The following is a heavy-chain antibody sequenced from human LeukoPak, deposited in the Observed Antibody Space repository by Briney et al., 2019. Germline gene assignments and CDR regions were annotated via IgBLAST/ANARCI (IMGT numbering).Heavy chain of an antibody. Sequence: SETLSLTCTVSGGPISSYYWNWIRQPPGKGLEWIGYIYYSGSTNYNPSLKSRVTISVDTSKNQFSLKLTSVTAADTAVYYCSRESGPFSPFGFWGQGTLVSVHS. CDR1: GGPISSYY. J-gene: IGHJ4*02. D-gene: IGHD1-26*01. V-gene: IGHV4-59*12. CDR3: SRESGPFSPFGF. CDR2: IYYSGST.